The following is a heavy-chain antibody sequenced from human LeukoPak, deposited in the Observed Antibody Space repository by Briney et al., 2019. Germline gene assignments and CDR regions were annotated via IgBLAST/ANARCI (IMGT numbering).Heavy chain of an antibody. CDR3: AGLQGPYCYYGMDV. CDR2: IIPIFGTA. V-gene: IGHV1-69*13. J-gene: IGHJ6*02. CDR1: GGTFSSYA. Sequence: GASVKVSCKASGGTFSSYAISWVRQAPGQGLEWMGGIIPIFGTANYAQKFQGRVTITADESTSTAYMELGSLRSEDTAVYYCAGLQGPYCYYGMDVWGQGTTVTVSS.